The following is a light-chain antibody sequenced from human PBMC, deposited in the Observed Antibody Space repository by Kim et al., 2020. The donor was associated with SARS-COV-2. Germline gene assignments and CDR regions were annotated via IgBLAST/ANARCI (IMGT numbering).Light chain of an antibody. CDR3: HQFNSFPLT. CDR2: DAS. Sequence: AIQLTQSPSSLSASVGDRVTITCRASQGIRTALAWYQQKPGEPPKLLIYDASTLETGVPSRFSGSASGTDFTLTISSLQPEDFATYYCHQFNSFPLTFGGGTKVDIK. V-gene: IGKV1-13*02. CDR1: QGIRTA. J-gene: IGKJ4*01.